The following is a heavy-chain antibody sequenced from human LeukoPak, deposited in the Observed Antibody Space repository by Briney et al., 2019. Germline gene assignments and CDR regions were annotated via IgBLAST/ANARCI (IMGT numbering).Heavy chain of an antibody. Sequence: PSETLSLTCTVSGGSISSSGYYWGWIRQPPGKGLEWIGSIYYSGNTYYNPSLKSRVTISVDTSKNQFSLKLSSVTAADTAVYYCARAGLGSYYGRYYFDYWGQGTLVTVSS. CDR2: IYYSGNT. J-gene: IGHJ4*02. CDR1: GGSISSSGYY. V-gene: IGHV4-39*01. CDR3: ARAGLGSYYGRYYFDY. D-gene: IGHD1-26*01.